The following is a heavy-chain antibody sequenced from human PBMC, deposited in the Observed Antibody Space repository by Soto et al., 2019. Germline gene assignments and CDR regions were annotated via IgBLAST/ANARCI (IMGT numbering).Heavy chain of an antibody. V-gene: IGHV3-21*01. D-gene: IGHD6-19*01. J-gene: IGHJ6*02. Sequence: PGGSLRLSCAASGFTFSSYSMNWVRQAPGKGLEWVSSISSSSSYIYYADSVKGRFTISRDNAKNSLYLQMNSLRAEDTAVYYCARVQAVAGNAYYYYYGMDVWGQGTTVTVSS. CDR3: ARVQAVAGNAYYYYYGMDV. CDR2: ISSSSSYI. CDR1: GFTFSSYS.